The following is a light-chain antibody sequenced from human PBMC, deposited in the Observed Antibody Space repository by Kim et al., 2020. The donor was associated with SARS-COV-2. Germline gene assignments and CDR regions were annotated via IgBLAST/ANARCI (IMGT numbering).Light chain of an antibody. CDR1: QSISSW. Sequence: DIQMTQSPSTLSASVGDRVTSTCRASQSISSWLAWYQQKPGKAPKVLIYKASTLESGVPSRFSGSGSGTEFTLTISSLQPDDSATYYCQQYHTYSWTFGQGTKVDIK. J-gene: IGKJ1*01. CDR2: KAS. V-gene: IGKV1-5*03. CDR3: QQYHTYSWT.